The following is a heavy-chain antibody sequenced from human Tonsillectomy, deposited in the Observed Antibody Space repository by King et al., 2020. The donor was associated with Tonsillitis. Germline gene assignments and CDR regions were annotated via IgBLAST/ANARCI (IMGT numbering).Heavy chain of an antibody. J-gene: IGHJ5*02. D-gene: IGHD2-21*02. CDR3: VKDTVTAMT. CDR1: GFTFSNYA. CDR2: ISTNGGST. V-gene: IGHV3-64D*06. Sequence: VQLVESGGGLVQPGGSLRLSCSASGFTFSNYAFHWVRQAPGKGLESVSAISTNGGSTYYADSVKGRITISRDNSKNTLYLQMSSLRPGDTALYYCVKDTVTAMTWGQGSLVTVSS.